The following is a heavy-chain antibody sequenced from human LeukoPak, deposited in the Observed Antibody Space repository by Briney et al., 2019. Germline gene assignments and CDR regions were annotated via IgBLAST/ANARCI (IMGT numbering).Heavy chain of an antibody. V-gene: IGHV3-23*01. CDR2: ISGSGGST. CDR3: ANPFRIVVVPAAIEGAHDAFDI. J-gene: IGHJ3*02. CDR1: GFTFGDYA. Sequence: GGSLRLSCTASGFTFGDYAMSWFRQAPGKGLEWVSAISGSGGSTYYADSVKGRFTISRDNSKNTLYLQMNSLRAEDTAVYYCANPFRIVVVPAAIEGAHDAFDIWGQGAMVTVSP. D-gene: IGHD2-2*02.